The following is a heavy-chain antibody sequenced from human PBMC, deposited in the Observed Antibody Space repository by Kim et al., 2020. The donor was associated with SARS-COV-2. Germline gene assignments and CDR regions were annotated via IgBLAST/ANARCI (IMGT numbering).Heavy chain of an antibody. Sequence: SETLSLTCTVSGGSISSGDYYWSWIRQPPGKGLEWIGYIYYSGSTYYNPSLKSRVTISVDTSKNQFSLKLSSVTAADTAVYYCATGAFGGSHFDYWGQGTLVTVSS. D-gene: IGHD2-15*01. V-gene: IGHV4-30-4*01. CDR3: ATGAFGGSHFDY. J-gene: IGHJ4*02. CDR2: IYYSGST. CDR1: GGSISSGDYY.